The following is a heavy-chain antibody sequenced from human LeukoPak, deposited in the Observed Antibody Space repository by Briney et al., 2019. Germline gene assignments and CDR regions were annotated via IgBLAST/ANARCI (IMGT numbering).Heavy chain of an antibody. V-gene: IGHV1-18*01. CDR1: GYILTSHG. J-gene: IGHJ4*02. CDR2: ISGYNGTP. CDR3: ARDRGQWEPRYIDY. Sequence: ASVKVSCKASGYILTSHGISWVRQAPGQGLEWVGWISGYNGTPDYAQQLQGRVTLTTDTSTSTAYMELRSLRSDDTAVYYCARDRGQWEPRYIDYWGQGTLVTVSS. D-gene: IGHD1-26*01.